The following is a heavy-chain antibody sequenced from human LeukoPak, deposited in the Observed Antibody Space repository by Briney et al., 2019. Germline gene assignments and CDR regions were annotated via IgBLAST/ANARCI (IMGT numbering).Heavy chain of an antibody. Sequence: GGSLRLSCAASGFTFSSYSMNWVRQAPGKGLEWVSSISSSSSYIYYADSVKGRFIISRDNAKNSLYLQMNSLRAEDTAVYYCARDHYPYGDPSFDYWGQGTLVTVSS. D-gene: IGHD4-17*01. CDR3: ARDHYPYGDPSFDY. J-gene: IGHJ4*02. V-gene: IGHV3-21*01. CDR2: ISSSSSYI. CDR1: GFTFSSYS.